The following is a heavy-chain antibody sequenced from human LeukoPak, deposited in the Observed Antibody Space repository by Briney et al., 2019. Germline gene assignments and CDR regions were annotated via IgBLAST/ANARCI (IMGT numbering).Heavy chain of an antibody. CDR2: IYYSGST. J-gene: IGHJ5*02. Sequence: SETLSLTCTVSGGSISSYYWIWIRQPPGKGLEGIGYIYYSGSTNYNPSLKSRVTISVDTSKNQFSLKLSSVTAADTAVYYCARHVVTRNWFDPWGQGTLVTVSS. D-gene: IGHD2-21*02. CDR3: ARHVVTRNWFDP. V-gene: IGHV4-59*08. CDR1: GGSISSYY.